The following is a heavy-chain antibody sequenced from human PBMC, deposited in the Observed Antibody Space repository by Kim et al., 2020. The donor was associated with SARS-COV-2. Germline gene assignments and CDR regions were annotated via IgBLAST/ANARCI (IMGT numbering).Heavy chain of an antibody. V-gene: IGHV3-23*01. CDR2: VSGSGGST. J-gene: IGHJ4*02. Sequence: GGSLRLSCAVSGFTFSSYAMSWVRQAPGKGLEWVSAVSGSGGSTYYADSVKGRFTISRDNSKNTLYLQMSSLRADDTAVYYCAKGGYASGSLDYWGPGTLVTVSS. CDR1: GFTFSSYA. D-gene: IGHD3-10*01. CDR3: AKGGYASGSLDY.